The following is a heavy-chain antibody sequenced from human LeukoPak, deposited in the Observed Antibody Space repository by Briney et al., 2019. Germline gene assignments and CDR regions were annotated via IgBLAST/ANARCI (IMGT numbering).Heavy chain of an antibody. CDR1: GGSFSGYY. J-gene: IGHJ4*02. CDR2: INHSGST. V-gene: IGHV4-34*01. Sequence: SETLSLTCAVHGGSFSGYYWSWLRQPPGKGLEWIGEINHSGSTNYNPSLKSRVTISVDTSKNQFSLKLSSVTAADTAVYYCARGLFFGGNSYRLIDYWGQGTLVTVSS. CDR3: ARGLFFGGNSYRLIDY. D-gene: IGHD4-23*01.